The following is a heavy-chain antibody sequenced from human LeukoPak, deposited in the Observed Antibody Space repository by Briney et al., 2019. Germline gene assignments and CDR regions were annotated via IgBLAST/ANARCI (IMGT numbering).Heavy chain of an antibody. Sequence: ASVKVSCKASGYTFTGYNMHWVRQAPGQGLEWMGWINPNSGGTNYAQKFQGRVTMTRDTSISTAYMELSRLISDDTVVYYCARDQGGIVGASALDYWGQGTLVTVSS. CDR2: INPNSGGT. V-gene: IGHV1-2*02. D-gene: IGHD1-26*01. CDR1: GYTFTGYN. J-gene: IGHJ4*02. CDR3: ARDQGGIVGASALDY.